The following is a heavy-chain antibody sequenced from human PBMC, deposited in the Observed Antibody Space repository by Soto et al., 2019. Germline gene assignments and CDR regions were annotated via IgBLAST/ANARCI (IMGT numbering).Heavy chain of an antibody. D-gene: IGHD2-15*01. CDR2: IYHSGST. V-gene: IGHV4-4*02. CDR1: GGSISSSNW. CDR3: ARDRRVYCSGGSCYSDYYYYMDV. J-gene: IGHJ6*03. Sequence: SETLSLTCAVSGGSISSSNWWSWVRQPPGKGLEWIGEIYHSGSTNYNPSLKSRVTISVDKSKNQFSLKLSSVTAADTAVYYCARDRRVYCSGGSCYSDYYYYMDVWGKGTTVTVSS.